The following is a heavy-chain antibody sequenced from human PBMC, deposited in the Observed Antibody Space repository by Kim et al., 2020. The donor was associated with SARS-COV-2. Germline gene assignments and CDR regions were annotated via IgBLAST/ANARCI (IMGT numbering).Heavy chain of an antibody. CDR2: INHSGST. J-gene: IGHJ4*02. V-gene: IGHV4-34*01. CDR3: ARGRSAAPRDY. D-gene: IGHD3-10*01. Sequence: SETLSLTCAVYGGSFSGYYWSWIRQPPGKGLEWIGEINHSGSTNYNPSLKSRVTISVDTSKNQFSLKLSSVTAADTAAYYCARGRSAAPRDYWGQGTLVTVSS. CDR1: GGSFSGYY.